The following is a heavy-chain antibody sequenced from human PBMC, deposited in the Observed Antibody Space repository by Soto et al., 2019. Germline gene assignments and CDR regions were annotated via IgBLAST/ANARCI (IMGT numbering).Heavy chain of an antibody. CDR3: AKDGLRFLEWLFDY. D-gene: IGHD3-3*01. CDR2: ISYDGSNK. Sequence: GGSLRLSCAASGFTFSSYGMHWVRQAPGKGLEWVAVISYDGSNKYYADSVKGRFTISRDNSKNTLYLQMNSLRAEDTAVYYCAKDGLRFLEWLFDYWGQGTLVTVSS. J-gene: IGHJ4*02. CDR1: GFTFSSYG. V-gene: IGHV3-30*18.